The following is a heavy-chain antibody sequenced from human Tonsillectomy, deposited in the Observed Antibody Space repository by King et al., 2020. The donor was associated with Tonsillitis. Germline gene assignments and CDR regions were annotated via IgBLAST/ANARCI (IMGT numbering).Heavy chain of an antibody. CDR3: ARTVLTPDWYFDL. Sequence: VQLQESGPGLVKPSETLSLTCTVSGGSVSSGSYYWSWIRQPPGKGLEWIGYIYYSGSTNYNPSLKSRVTISVDTSKNQFSLKLSSVTAADTAVSFCARTVLTPDWYFDLWGRGTLVTVSS. CDR2: IYYSGST. D-gene: IGHD4-23*01. V-gene: IGHV4-61*01. CDR1: GGSVSSGSYY. J-gene: IGHJ2*01.